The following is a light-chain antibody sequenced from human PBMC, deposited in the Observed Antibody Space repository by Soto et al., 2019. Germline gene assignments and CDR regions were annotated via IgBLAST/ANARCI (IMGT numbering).Light chain of an antibody. CDR1: QSVLYSSKNKNY. Sequence: DIVMTQSPDSLAVSLGERATINCKSSQSVLYSSKNKNYLAWYQQKPGQPPKLLTYSASTRESGVPDRFSGSGSGTDFTLTISSLQAEDVAVYYCQQYRSAPYTFGQGTKLEIK. V-gene: IGKV4-1*01. CDR3: QQYRSAPYT. CDR2: SAS. J-gene: IGKJ2*01.